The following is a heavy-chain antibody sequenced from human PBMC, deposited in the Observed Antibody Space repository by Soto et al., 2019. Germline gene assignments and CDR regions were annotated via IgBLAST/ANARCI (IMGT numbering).Heavy chain of an antibody. D-gene: IGHD2-15*01. Sequence: GASVKVSCKASGGTFSSYAIGWVRQAPGQGLELMGGIIPIFGTANYAQKFQGRVTITADESTSTAYMELSSLRSEDTAVYYCALRGVVVVAATRSYYYYGMDVWGQGTTLTV. CDR1: GGTFSSYA. CDR3: ALRGVVVVAATRSYYYYGMDV. V-gene: IGHV1-69*13. J-gene: IGHJ6*02. CDR2: IIPIFGTA.